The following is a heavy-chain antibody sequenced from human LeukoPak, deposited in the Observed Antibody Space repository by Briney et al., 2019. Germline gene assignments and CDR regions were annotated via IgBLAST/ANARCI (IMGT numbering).Heavy chain of an antibody. D-gene: IGHD6-19*01. CDR1: GFTFSSYA. J-gene: IGHJ4*02. Sequence: GGSLRLSCAASGFTFSSYAMSWVRHAPGKGLEWVSAISGSGGSTYYADSVKGRFTIARDNSKNTLYMQMNSLRAEDTAVYYCATSTSSGWPPAVDYWGQGTLVTVSS. CDR3: ATSTSSGWPPAVDY. V-gene: IGHV3-23*01. CDR2: ISGSGGST.